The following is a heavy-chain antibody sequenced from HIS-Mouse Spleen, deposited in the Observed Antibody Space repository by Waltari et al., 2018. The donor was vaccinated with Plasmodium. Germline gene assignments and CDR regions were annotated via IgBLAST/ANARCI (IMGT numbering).Heavy chain of an antibody. J-gene: IGHJ2*01. CDR1: GFPFSRYR. Sequence: EVQLVESGGGLVKPGGSLRLSCAASGFPFSRYRLNWVRQAPGKGREWVSSISSSSSYIYYADSVKGRFTISRDNAKNSLYLQMNSLRAEDTAVYYCAREDILTGYYNDYWYFDLWGRGTLVTVSS. CDR2: ISSSSSYI. CDR3: AREDILTGYYNDYWYFDL. D-gene: IGHD3-9*01. V-gene: IGHV3-21*01.